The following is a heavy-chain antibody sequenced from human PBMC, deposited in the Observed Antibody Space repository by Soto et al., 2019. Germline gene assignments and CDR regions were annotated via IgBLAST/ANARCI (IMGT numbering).Heavy chain of an antibody. CDR3: AKDKEGETTQPWYFDL. CDR1: GFTFSRYA. CDR2: ITGSVGAT. D-gene: IGHD1-7*01. V-gene: IGHV3-23*01. J-gene: IGHJ2*01. Sequence: EVQLLESGGGLVQPGGSLRLSFAASGFTFSRYAMTWVRQAPGKGLEWVSSITGSVGATFYADSVKGRFTISRDNSKSTLDLQMNSLRVEDTAVYYCAKDKEGETTQPWYFDLCGRGTLVTVSS.